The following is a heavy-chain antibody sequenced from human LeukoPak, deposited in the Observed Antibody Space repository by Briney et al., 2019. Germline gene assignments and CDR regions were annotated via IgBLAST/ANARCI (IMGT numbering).Heavy chain of an antibody. V-gene: IGHV3-11*03. CDR2: ISTHSTYT. CDR1: GFIFSDYS. J-gene: IGHJ6*02. CDR3: AGGSGSYYKSYYYGMDV. Sequence: KPGGSLRLSCAASGFIFSDYSMSWIRQAPGKGLEWVSYISTHSTYTHYADSVRGRFTISRDNAKNSLYLQMNSLRAEDTAVYYCAGGSGSYYKSYYYGMDVWGQGTEVTVSS. D-gene: IGHD3-10*01.